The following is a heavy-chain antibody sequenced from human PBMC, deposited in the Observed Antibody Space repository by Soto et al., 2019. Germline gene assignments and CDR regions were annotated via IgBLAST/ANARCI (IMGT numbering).Heavy chain of an antibody. CDR1: GFSVGGHY. CDR3: ARGPNSDC. CDR2: IYSGGNP. J-gene: IGHJ4*02. V-gene: IGHV3-53*01. D-gene: IGHD2-21*01. Sequence: EERLVQSGGGLVQPGGSLRLSCAAYGFSVGGHYMSWVRQAPGKGLELVSLIYSGGNPFYADSMKRRFTLTRNNSINMLFLKIVFQGAGDPAVYYCARGPNSDCWGQGSLVIVSS.